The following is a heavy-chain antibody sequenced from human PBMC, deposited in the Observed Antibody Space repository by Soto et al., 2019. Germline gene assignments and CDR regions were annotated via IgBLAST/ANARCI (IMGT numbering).Heavy chain of an antibody. CDR2: ISWDGGST. Sequence: PGGSLRLSCAASGFTFDDYTMHWVRQAPGKGLEWVSLISWDGGSTHYADSVKGRFTISRDNSKNSVYLQMNSLRTEDTALYYCAKGRTTGATGVDYWGQGTLVTVSS. J-gene: IGHJ4*02. D-gene: IGHD1-1*01. CDR3: AKGRTTGATGVDY. V-gene: IGHV3-43*01. CDR1: GFTFDDYT.